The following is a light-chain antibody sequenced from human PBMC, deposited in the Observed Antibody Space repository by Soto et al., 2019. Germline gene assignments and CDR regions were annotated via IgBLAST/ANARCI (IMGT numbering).Light chain of an antibody. CDR2: GAS. J-gene: IGKJ3*01. V-gene: IGKV3-20*01. Sequence: EIVLTQSPGTLSLSPGARATLSCRASQSVSSSYLAWYQQKPGQAPRLLIYGASSRATGIPDRFSGSGSGTDFTLTISRLEPEEFAVDDCQHYGSSALFGPGTKVDIK. CDR1: QSVSSSY. CDR3: QHYGSSAL.